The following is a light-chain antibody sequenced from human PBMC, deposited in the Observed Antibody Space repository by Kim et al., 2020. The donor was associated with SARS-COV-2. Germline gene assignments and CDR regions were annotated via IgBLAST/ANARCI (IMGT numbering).Light chain of an antibody. CDR1: QSISSW. Sequence: SASVGDRVTITCRASQSISSWLAWYQQKPGKAPKLLIYKASSLESGVPSRFSGSGSGTEFTLTISSLQPDDFATYYCQHYNSPSYTFGQGTKLEIK. V-gene: IGKV1-5*03. CDR3: QHYNSPSYT. J-gene: IGKJ2*01. CDR2: KAS.